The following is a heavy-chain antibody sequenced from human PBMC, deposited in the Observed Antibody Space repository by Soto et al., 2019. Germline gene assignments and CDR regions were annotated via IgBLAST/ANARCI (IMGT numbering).Heavy chain of an antibody. V-gene: IGHV1-69*06. J-gene: IGHJ3*02. CDR3: AREGKQLVRYAFDI. CDR2: IIPIFGTA. Sequence: ASVKVSCKASGGTFSSYAISWVRQAPGQGLEWMGGIIPIFGTANYAQKFQGRVTITADKSTSTAYMELSSLRSEDTAVYYCAREGKQLVRYAFDIWGQGTMVTVSS. CDR1: GGTFSSYA. D-gene: IGHD6-6*01.